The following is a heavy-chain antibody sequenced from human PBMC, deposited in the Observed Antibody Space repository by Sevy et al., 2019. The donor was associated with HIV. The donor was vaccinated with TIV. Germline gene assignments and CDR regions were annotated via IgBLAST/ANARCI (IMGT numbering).Heavy chain of an antibody. J-gene: IGHJ4*02. CDR2: ISYDGSNE. Sequence: GGSLRLSCAASGFLFNSYAMHWVRQAPGKGLEWVAIISYDGSNENYAESVTGRFTISGDPSQNTLYLQMNSLTAEDTAVYYCARGDGNYCTGGSCYIFDYWGQGTLVTVSS. V-gene: IGHV3-30-3*01. D-gene: IGHD2-15*01. CDR3: ARGDGNYCTGGSCYIFDY. CDR1: GFLFNSYA.